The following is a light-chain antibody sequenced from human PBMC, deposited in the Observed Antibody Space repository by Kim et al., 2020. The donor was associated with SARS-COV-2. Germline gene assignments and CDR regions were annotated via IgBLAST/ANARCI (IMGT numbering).Light chain of an antibody. V-gene: IGLV3-1*01. CDR2: EDT. CDR3: QAWDSSIVI. J-gene: IGLJ2*01. CDR1: KLGDKY. Sequence: SYELTQPPSVSVSPGQTATITCSGDKLGDKYVCWYQHKPGQSPLLVVYEDTKRPSGIPGRFSGSNSGITASLTISGTQAVDEGDYYCQAWDSSIVIFGGG.